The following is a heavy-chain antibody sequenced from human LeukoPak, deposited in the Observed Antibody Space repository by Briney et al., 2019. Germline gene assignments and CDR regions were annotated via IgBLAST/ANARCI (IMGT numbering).Heavy chain of an antibody. CDR2: SNSDGSST. CDR3: ARKGLGGELGGFDS. D-gene: IGHD1-7*01. V-gene: IGHV3-74*01. CDR1: GFTFNRHW. Sequence: GGSLRLSCAASGFTFNRHWMHWVRQAPGKGLVWVSRSNSDGSSTVYADSVKGRFTISRDNAKNTLYLQMNSLRVEDTALYHCARKGLGGELGGFDSWGQGTLVTVSS. J-gene: IGHJ4*02.